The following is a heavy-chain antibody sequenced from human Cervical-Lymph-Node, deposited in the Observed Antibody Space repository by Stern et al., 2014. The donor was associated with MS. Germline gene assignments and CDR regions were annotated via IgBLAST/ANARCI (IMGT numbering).Heavy chain of an antibody. CDR3: AREGPLGGLFDSWSRYPKYFLDY. J-gene: IGHJ4*02. Sequence: EVQLAQSGGVLVQPGGSLRLSCETSGFTFSTYWMSWVRQAPGKGLEWVANIKEDGSEKYYVGSVKGRFTISRDNAKNSLFLQMNSLRVEDTAVYYCAREGPLGGLFDSWSRYPKYFLDYWGQGTLVAVSS. CDR2: IKEDGSEK. CDR1: GFTFSTYW. V-gene: IGHV3-7*01. D-gene: IGHD3-3*01.